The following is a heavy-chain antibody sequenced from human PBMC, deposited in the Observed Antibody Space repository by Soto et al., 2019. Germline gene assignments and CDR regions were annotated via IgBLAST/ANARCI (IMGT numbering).Heavy chain of an antibody. J-gene: IGHJ5*02. D-gene: IGHD2-15*01. CDR3: ARGVPGYCSGGSCFNWFDP. CDR2: ISYDGSNK. V-gene: IGHV3-30-3*01. Sequence: AGGSLRLSCAASGFTFSSYAMHWVRQAPGKGLEWVAVISYDGSNKYYADSVKGRFTISRGNSKNTLYLQMNSLRAEDTAVYYCARGVPGYCSGGSCFNWFDPWGQGTLVTVSS. CDR1: GFTFSSYA.